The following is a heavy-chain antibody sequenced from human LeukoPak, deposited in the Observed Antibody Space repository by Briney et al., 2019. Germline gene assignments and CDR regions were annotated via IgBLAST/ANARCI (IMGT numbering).Heavy chain of an antibody. CDR3: ARGFDYGDYGGWFDP. CDR1: GGSISSYY. J-gene: IGHJ5*02. V-gene: IGHV4-59*01. CDR2: MYYSGST. D-gene: IGHD4-17*01. Sequence: AETLSLTCTVSGGSISSYYWSWIRQPPGKGLEWVGCMYYSGSTNYNPSLKSRVTISVDTSKNQFSLKLSSVTAADTAVYYCARGFDYGDYGGWFDPWGQGTLVTVSS.